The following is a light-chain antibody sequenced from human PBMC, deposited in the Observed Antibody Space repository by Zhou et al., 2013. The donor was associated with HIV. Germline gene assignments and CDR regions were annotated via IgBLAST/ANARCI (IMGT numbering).Light chain of an antibody. CDR1: QDITYY. Sequence: DIQMTQSPSSLSASVGDRVTITCQASQDITYYLNWYQQKPGKAPKLLIYAASSLQSGFPSRFSGSGSGTDFTLTISSLQPEDFATYHCQQSYSTPWTFGQGTKVEIK. J-gene: IGKJ1*01. CDR3: QQSYSTPWT. CDR2: AAS. V-gene: IGKV1-39*01.